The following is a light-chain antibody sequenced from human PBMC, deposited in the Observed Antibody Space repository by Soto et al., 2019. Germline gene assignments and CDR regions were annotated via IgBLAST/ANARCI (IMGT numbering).Light chain of an antibody. Sequence: EIVMTQSPATLSVSPGERATLSCRASQSVSSNLAWYQQKPGQAPRLLIYGASTRATGIPARFSGSGSGTEFTLTISSLQSEDFAVYYCQQYGSSPRTFGQGTKGEIK. V-gene: IGKV3-15*01. CDR2: GAS. J-gene: IGKJ1*01. CDR3: QQYGSSPRT. CDR1: QSVSSN.